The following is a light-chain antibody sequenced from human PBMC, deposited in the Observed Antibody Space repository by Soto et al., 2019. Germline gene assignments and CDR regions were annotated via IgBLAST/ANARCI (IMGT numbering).Light chain of an antibody. CDR2: HNSDGSH. CDR3: QSRDSRFL. Sequence: QSVLTQSPSASASPGATVTLTCTRSSGHSSNTIAWQQQQPARGPRYLMKHNSDGSHSKGDRIPDRYSGSSSGAERYLTKSGHQSEYEGDDYCQSRDSRFLFGGGTKLTVL. V-gene: IGLV4-69*01. CDR1: SGHSSNT. J-gene: IGLJ2*01.